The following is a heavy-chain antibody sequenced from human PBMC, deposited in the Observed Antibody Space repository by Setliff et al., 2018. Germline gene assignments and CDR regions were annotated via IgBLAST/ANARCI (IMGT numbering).Heavy chain of an antibody. V-gene: IGHV1-24*01. Sequence: ASVKVSCKVSGYTLTELSMHWVRQAPGKGLEWMGGFDPEDGETIYAQKFQGRVTMTEDTSTDTAYRELSSLRSEDTAVYYCATKDYDTSGYYRPFGFWGQGTLVTVSS. CDR2: FDPEDGET. J-gene: IGHJ4*01. CDR1: GYTLTELS. CDR3: ATKDYDTSGYYRPFGF. D-gene: IGHD3-22*01.